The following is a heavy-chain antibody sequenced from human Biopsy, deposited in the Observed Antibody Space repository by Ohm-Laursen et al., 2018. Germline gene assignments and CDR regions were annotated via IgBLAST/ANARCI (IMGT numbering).Heavy chain of an antibody. V-gene: IGHV4-59*01. CDR2: FSSGGRA. CDR3: ARERQFRFLEGAFDY. J-gene: IGHJ4*02. Sequence: TLSLTCPVSGGSICDDYWNWIPQPPGPGLQAIGYFSSGGRAKYNPSLKSRLTISLDTSKNQLSLRLSSVTAADSAIYYCARERQFRFLEGAFDYWGQGILVTVSS. D-gene: IGHD3-3*01. CDR1: GGSICDDY.